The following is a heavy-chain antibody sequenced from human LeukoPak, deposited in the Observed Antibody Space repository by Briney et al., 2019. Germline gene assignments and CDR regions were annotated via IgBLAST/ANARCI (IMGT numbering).Heavy chain of an antibody. CDR3: VINSYYYQTHDT. CDR2: IHSGGSA. CDR1: GGSISDYY. Sequence: PSETLSLTCTVSGGSISDYYWSWIRQPPGRGLEWIGYIHSGGSANYKPSLKSRVTISVDTSKNQCSLKVSSVTAADTAKYYCVINSYYYQTHDTWGQGTLVTVSS. J-gene: IGHJ5*02. D-gene: IGHD3-10*01. V-gene: IGHV4-59*08.